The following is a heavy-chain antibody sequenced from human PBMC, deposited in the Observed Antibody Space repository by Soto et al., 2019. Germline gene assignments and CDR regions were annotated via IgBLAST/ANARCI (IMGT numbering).Heavy chain of an antibody. D-gene: IGHD3-10*01. Sequence: GASVKVSCKASGYTFTSYAMHWVRQAPGQRLEWMGWINAGNGNTKYSRKFQGRVTITRDTSASTAYMELSSLRSEDTAVYYCARDKPMVRGVKLFDYWGQGTLVTVSS. CDR3: ARDKPMVRGVKLFDY. CDR2: INAGNGNT. CDR1: GYTFTSYA. V-gene: IGHV1-3*01. J-gene: IGHJ4*02.